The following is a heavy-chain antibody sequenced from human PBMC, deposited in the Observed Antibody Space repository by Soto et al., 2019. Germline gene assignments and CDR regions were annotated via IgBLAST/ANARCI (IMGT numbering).Heavy chain of an antibody. V-gene: IGHV4-31*03. CDR1: GASISSGGYH. D-gene: IGHD2-15*01. Sequence: QVQLQEAGPGLVKPSQTLSLTCTVSGASISSGGYHWTWIRQLPGKGLEWIGYIHYSGSNYYNPSIKNRVIISLDTSQNQLSLKLSSLTAADTAVYYCAREKLPCSGGTCYQGAFDIWGQGTRVTVSS. CDR2: IHYSGSN. J-gene: IGHJ3*02. CDR3: AREKLPCSGGTCYQGAFDI.